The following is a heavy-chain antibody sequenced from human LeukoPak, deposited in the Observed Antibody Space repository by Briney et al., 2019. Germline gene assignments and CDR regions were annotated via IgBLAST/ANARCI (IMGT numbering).Heavy chain of an antibody. J-gene: IGHJ4*02. D-gene: IGHD6-6*01. CDR3: ARGRRRYSSSSFDY. Sequence: ASVKVSCKASGYTFTTYGISWVRQAPGQGLEWMGWISTYNGNTHYAQKFQGTVTMTTDTSTSTAYMELRSLRSDDTAVYYCARGRRRYSSSSFDYWGQGTLVTVSS. V-gene: IGHV1-18*01. CDR1: GYTFTTYG. CDR2: ISTYNGNT.